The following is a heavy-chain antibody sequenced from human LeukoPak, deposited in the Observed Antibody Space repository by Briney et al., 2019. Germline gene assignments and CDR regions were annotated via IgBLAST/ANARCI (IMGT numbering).Heavy chain of an antibody. Sequence: PSETLSLTCTVSGNSISSGDYYWSWLRQPAGKGLEWIGRIYTSGSTPYNPSLKSRVTISGDTSENQFSLRLSSVTAADTAVYYCARASYSYDISGWVPFDYWGQGTLVTVSS. D-gene: IGHD3-22*01. CDR2: IYTSGST. CDR1: GNSISSGDYY. V-gene: IGHV4-61*02. CDR3: ARASYSYDISGWVPFDY. J-gene: IGHJ4*02.